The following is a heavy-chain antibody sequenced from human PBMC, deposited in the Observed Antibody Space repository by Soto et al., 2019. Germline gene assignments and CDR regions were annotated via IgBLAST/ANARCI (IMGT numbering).Heavy chain of an antibody. Sequence: PSETLSLTCTVSGCSISRCGYYWILIRQHPGKGLEGIGYICDSGSSYYNPSLKRRVTISVETSKTPFSLKLSSVTAAATAVYSCARGSYCSGGSCYPGYTWFDPWGKGTLVTVPS. CDR2: ICDSGSS. V-gene: IGHV4-31*03. CDR1: GCSISRCGYY. D-gene: IGHD2-15*01. CDR3: ARGSYCSGGSCYPGYTWFDP. J-gene: IGHJ5*02.